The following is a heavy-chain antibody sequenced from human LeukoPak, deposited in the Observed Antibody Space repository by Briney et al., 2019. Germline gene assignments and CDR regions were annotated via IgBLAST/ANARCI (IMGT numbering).Heavy chain of an antibody. J-gene: IGHJ5*02. CDR2: FDPEDGGT. V-gene: IGHV1-24*01. D-gene: IGHD6-13*01. Sequence: ASVKVSCKVSGYTLTELSMHWVRQAPGKGLEWMGGFDPEDGGTIYAQKFQGRVTMTEDTSTNTAYMELSSLRSEDTAVYYCATAVSSPGLDWFDPWGQGTLVTVSS. CDR3: ATAVSSPGLDWFDP. CDR1: GYTLTELS.